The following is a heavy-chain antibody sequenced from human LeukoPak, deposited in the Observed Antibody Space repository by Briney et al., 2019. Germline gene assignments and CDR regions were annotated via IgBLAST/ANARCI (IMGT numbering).Heavy chain of an antibody. Sequence: PSETLSLTCTVSGGSISSYYWSWIRQPPGKGLEWIGSIYYSGSTYYNPSLKSRVTISVDTSKNQFSLKLSSVTAADTAVYYCARGTNIVGATHAFDIWGQGTMVTVSS. CDR2: IYYSGST. CDR1: GGSISSYY. J-gene: IGHJ3*02. D-gene: IGHD1-26*01. CDR3: ARGTNIVGATHAFDI. V-gene: IGHV4-59*05.